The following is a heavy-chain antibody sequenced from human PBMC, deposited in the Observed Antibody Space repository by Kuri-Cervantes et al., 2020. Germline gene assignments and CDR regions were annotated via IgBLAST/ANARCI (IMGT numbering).Heavy chain of an antibody. V-gene: IGHV1-69*13. CDR3: ARHHWGSPLYNWFDP. J-gene: IGHJ5*02. CDR1: GGTFSSYA. D-gene: IGHD7-27*01. Sequence: SVKVSCKASGGTFSSYAISWARQAPGQGLEWMGGIIPMFDTTEYAQKFQGRVTITADESTSTAYMELSSLRSEDTAVYYCARHHWGSPLYNWFDPWGQGTLVTVSS. CDR2: IIPMFDTT.